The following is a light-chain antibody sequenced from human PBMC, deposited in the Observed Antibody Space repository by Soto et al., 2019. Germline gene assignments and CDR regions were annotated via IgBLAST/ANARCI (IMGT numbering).Light chain of an antibody. CDR2: WAS. Sequence: VMTQSPDSLAVSLGERATINCRSSQSVLSSSNNKNYLAWYQQKSGQPPKLIIHWASTRDSGVPDRFSGSGSVTDFTLTISRLQAEDVSVYYCQQYYSTPWTFGQGTKVEIK. J-gene: IGKJ1*01. CDR3: QQYYSTPWT. V-gene: IGKV4-1*01. CDR1: QSVLSSSNNKNY.